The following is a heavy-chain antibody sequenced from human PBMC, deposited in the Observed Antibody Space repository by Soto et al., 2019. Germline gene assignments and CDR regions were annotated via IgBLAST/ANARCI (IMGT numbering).Heavy chain of an antibody. V-gene: IGHV4-31*03. J-gene: IGHJ5*02. CDR2: IYYSGST. CDR3: ARDGGGPYCSGGSCYSSS. CDR1: GGSISSGGYY. D-gene: IGHD2-15*01. Sequence: QVQLQESGPGLVKPSQTLSLTCTVSGGSISSGGYYWSWIRQHPGKGLEWIGYIYYSGSTYYNPSLRSRVTISVDTSKNQFALKLSSVTAGDTAVYYCARDGGGPYCSGGSCYSSSWGQGTLVTVSS.